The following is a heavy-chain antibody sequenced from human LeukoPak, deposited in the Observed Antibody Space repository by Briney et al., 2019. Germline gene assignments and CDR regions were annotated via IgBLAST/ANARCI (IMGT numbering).Heavy chain of an antibody. CDR3: ARDLGTVTTNWFDP. J-gene: IGHJ5*02. CDR1: GGSVSHSNW. CDR2: VHPSEGT. D-gene: IGHD4-17*01. V-gene: IGHV4-4*02. Sequence: SGTLSLTCAVSGGSVSHSNWWTWVRQSPGKGLEWIGEVHPSEGTNYNPSLKSRVTISVDTSKNQFSLKLSSVTAADTAVYYCARDLGTVTTNWFDPWGQGTLVTVSS.